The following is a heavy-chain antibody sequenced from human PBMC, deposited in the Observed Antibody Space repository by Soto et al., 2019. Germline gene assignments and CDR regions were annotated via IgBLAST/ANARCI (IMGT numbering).Heavy chain of an antibody. D-gene: IGHD4-17*01. CDR2: IYHSGST. Sequence: SDTLSLTCAVSGGSISSGGYSWSWIRQPPGKGLEWIGYIYHSGSTYYNPSLKSRVTISVDRSKNQFSLKLSSVTAADTAVYYCARSQTPVTSYDYWGQGTLVTVSS. CDR1: GGSISSGGYS. CDR3: ARSQTPVTSYDY. J-gene: IGHJ4*02. V-gene: IGHV4-30-2*01.